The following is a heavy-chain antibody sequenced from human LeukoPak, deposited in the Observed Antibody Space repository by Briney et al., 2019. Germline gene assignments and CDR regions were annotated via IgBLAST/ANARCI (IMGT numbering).Heavy chain of an antibody. V-gene: IGHV4-59*01. CDR3: ARGSIDYDSSGYYYYGMDV. J-gene: IGHJ6*02. CDR1: GGSISSYY. CDR2: IYYSGSI. Sequence: PSETLSLTCTVSGGSISSYYWSWIRQPPGKGLEWIGYIYYSGSINYNPSLKSRVTISVDTSKNQFSLKLSSVTAADTAVYYCARGSIDYDSSGYYYYGMDVWGQGTTATVSS. D-gene: IGHD3-22*01.